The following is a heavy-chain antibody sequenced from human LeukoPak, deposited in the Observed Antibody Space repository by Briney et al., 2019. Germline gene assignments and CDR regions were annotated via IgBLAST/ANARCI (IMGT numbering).Heavy chain of an antibody. CDR3: AREATSNSYYYYYGMDV. Sequence: ASVKVSCKASGYTFTSYDINWVRQATGQGLEWMGWMNPNSGNTGYAQKFQGRVTMTRNTSISTAYMELSSLRSEDTAVYYCAREATSNSYYYYYGMDVWGQGTTVTVSS. CDR1: GYTFTSYD. V-gene: IGHV1-8*01. CDR2: MNPNSGNT. J-gene: IGHJ6*02. D-gene: IGHD5-12*01.